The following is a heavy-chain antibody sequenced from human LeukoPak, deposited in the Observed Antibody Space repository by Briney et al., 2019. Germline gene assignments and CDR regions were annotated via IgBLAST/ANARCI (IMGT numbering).Heavy chain of an antibody. CDR2: IIPILGIA. J-gene: IGHJ2*01. V-gene: IGHV1-69*04. D-gene: IGHD4-17*01. CDR3: AGGAYGDYWYFDL. CDR1: GYTFTSYG. Sequence: GASVKVSCKASGYTFTSYGISWVRQAPGQGLEWMGRIIPILGIANYAQKFQGRVTITADKSTSTAYMGLSSLRSEDTAVYYCAGGAYGDYWYFDLWGRGTLVTVSS.